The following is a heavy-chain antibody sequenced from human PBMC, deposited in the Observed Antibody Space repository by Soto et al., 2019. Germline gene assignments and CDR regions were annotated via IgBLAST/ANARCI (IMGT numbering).Heavy chain of an antibody. CDR1: GFTFSSYW. J-gene: IGHJ5*01. CDR3: ARDRHSSSWYRGYHWFDP. CDR2: IKEDGIEK. Sequence: EVQLVESGGALVQPGGSLRLSCAASGFTFSSYWMSWVRQAPGKGLEWVANIKEDGIEKNYVDSVKGRFTISRDNVKKSVDLQMNSLRGEDTAIYYCARDRHSSSWYRGYHWFDPWDQGTLVTVSS. D-gene: IGHD6-13*01. V-gene: IGHV3-7*01.